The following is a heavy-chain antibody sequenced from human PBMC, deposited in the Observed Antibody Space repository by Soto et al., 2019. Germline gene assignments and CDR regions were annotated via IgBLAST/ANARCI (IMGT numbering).Heavy chain of an antibody. D-gene: IGHD3-3*01. Sequence: EVQLVESGGGLVKPGDSLRLTCAASGFSFTTYTMNWVRQAPGKWLEWVSSISSTSSYIYYADSVKCRFTISRDNAKNSLSLQMTSLRAEDTAVYYCAGSGTYSVIDYYSAMDVWGPGTTVSVSS. CDR1: GFSFTTYT. CDR2: ISSTSSYI. J-gene: IGHJ6*02. CDR3: AGSGTYSVIDYYSAMDV. V-gene: IGHV3-21*01.